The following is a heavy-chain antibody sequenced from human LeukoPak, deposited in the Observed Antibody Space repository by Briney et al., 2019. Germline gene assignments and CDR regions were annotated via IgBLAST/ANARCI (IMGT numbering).Heavy chain of an antibody. CDR3: AKHPDSSSWLNWFDP. V-gene: IGHV3-30*18. J-gene: IGHJ5*02. CDR2: ISFDGNNK. D-gene: IGHD6-13*01. Sequence: GGSRRLSCAASGFTFSSYGMHWVRQAPGKGLEWVAVISFDGNNKYYGDSVKGRFTISRDNSKNTLYLQMNSLRAEDTAVYYCAKHPDSSSWLNWFDPWGQGTLVTVSS. CDR1: GFTFSSYG.